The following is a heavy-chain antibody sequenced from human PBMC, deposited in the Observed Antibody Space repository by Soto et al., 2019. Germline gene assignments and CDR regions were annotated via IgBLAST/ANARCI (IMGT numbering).Heavy chain of an antibody. V-gene: IGHV4-39*01. CDR2: IYYSGET. CDR3: ARHGSL. CDR1: GVSITTSSYY. J-gene: IGHJ4*02. Sequence: SETLSLTCTASGVSITTSSYYWGWIRQTPGKGLEWIGSIYYSGETYYNPSLGSRVTISIDRSKNLFSLNLTSVTAADTAIYYCARHGSLWGQGALVTVSS.